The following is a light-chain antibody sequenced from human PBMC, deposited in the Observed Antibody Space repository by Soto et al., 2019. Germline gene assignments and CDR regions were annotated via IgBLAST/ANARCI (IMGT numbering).Light chain of an antibody. CDR1: SSNIGSNT. V-gene: IGLV1-44*01. J-gene: IGLJ3*02. CDR3: AAWDDSLNGRV. CDR2: SNN. Sequence: QYVLTQPPSASGTPGQRVTISCSGSSSNIGSNTVNWYQQLPGTAPKLLIYSNNQRPSGVPDRFSGSKSGTSASLAISGLQSEDEADYYCAAWDDSLNGRVFGGGTKVTVL.